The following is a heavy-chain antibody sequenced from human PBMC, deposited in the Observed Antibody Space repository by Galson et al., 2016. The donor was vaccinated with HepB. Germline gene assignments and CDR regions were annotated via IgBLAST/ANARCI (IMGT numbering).Heavy chain of an antibody. Sequence: SETLSLTCSVSGGSISSSHWWTWVRQPPGKGLEWIGEMYHSGTTNYKTSLKSRVTISVDKSKNEFSLKLTSVTAADTAIYYCASAVGVPTSRSYYYGLDVWGHGTTVVVPS. CDR3: ASAVGVPTSRSYYYGLDV. CDR1: GGSISSSHW. V-gene: IGHV4-4*02. J-gene: IGHJ6*02. D-gene: IGHD5-12*01. CDR2: MYHSGTT.